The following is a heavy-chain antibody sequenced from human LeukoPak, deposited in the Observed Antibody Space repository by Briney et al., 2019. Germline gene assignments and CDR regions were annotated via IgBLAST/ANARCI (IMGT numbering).Heavy chain of an antibody. CDR1: GGSISSSSYY. CDR2: IYYSGST. V-gene: IGHV4-39*01. Sequence: WETLSLTCTVSGGSISSSSYYWGWIRQPPGKGLEWIGSIYYSGSTYYNPSLKSRVTISVDTSKNQFSLKLSSVTAADTAVYYCAYYDSSGYYRYYMDVWGKGTTVTVSS. J-gene: IGHJ6*03. D-gene: IGHD3-22*01. CDR3: AYYDSSGYYRYYMDV.